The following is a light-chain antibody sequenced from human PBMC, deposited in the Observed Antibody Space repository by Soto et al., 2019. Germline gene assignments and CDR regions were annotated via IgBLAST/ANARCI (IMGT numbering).Light chain of an antibody. CDR3: QHYGSSPLFT. Sequence: EIVLTQSPGTLSLSPGERATLSCRASQSFSSSYLAWYQQKPGQAPRLLISAASSRATGIPDRFSGSGSGTDFTLTISRLEPEDFAVYYCQHYGSSPLFTFGPGTKVEIK. CDR2: AAS. J-gene: IGKJ3*01. CDR1: QSFSSSY. V-gene: IGKV3-20*01.